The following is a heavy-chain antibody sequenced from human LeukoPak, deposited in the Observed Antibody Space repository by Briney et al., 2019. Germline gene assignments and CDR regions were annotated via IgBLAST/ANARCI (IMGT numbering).Heavy chain of an antibody. D-gene: IGHD3-9*01. CDR1: GGSFSGYY. Sequence: SETLSLTCAVYGGSFSGYYWSWIRQPPGKGLEWIGEINHSGSTNYNPSLKSRVTISVDTSKNQFSLKLSSVTAADTAVYYCARLRYFDSLWGQGTLVTVSS. CDR3: ARLRYFDSL. J-gene: IGHJ4*02. V-gene: IGHV4-34*01. CDR2: INHSGST.